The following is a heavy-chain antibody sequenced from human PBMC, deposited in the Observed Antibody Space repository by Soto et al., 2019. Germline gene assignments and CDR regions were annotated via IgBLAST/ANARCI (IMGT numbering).Heavy chain of an antibody. D-gene: IGHD2-8*01. V-gene: IGHV4-31*03. CDR3: ARGFRGTVDAHLFDY. J-gene: IGHJ4*02. CDR1: GGSTSSGGYY. CDR2: IYYSGST. Sequence: PSETLSLTCTVSGGSTSSGGYYWSWIRQHPGKGLEWIGYIYYSGSTYYNPSLKSRVTISVDTSKNQFSLKLSSVTAADTAVYYCARGFRGTVDAHLFDYWGQGTLVTVYS.